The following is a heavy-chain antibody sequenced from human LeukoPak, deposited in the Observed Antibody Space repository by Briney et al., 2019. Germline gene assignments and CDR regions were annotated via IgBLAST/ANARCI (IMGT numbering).Heavy chain of an antibody. Sequence: GGSLRLSCATSGFTFSSYAMHWVRQAPGKGLEWVAVISYDGSNKYYADSVKGRFTISRDNSKNTLYLQMNSLRAEDTAVYYCARDYYGSGNMDVWGKGTTVTVSS. D-gene: IGHD3-10*01. CDR2: ISYDGSNK. J-gene: IGHJ6*03. CDR3: ARDYYGSGNMDV. V-gene: IGHV3-30-3*01. CDR1: GFTFSSYA.